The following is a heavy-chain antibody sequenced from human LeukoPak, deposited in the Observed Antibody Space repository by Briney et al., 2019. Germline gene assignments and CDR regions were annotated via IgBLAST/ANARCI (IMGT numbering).Heavy chain of an antibody. CDR2: INPNSGGT. Sequence: ASVKFSCKASGYTFTGYYMHWVRQAPGQGLEWMGWINPNSGGTNYAQKFPGRVTMTRDTSISTAYMELSRLRSDDTAVYYCAITTGYYAFDYWGQGTLVTVSS. CDR3: AITTGYYAFDY. V-gene: IGHV1-2*02. J-gene: IGHJ4*02. D-gene: IGHD3-9*01. CDR1: GYTFTGYY.